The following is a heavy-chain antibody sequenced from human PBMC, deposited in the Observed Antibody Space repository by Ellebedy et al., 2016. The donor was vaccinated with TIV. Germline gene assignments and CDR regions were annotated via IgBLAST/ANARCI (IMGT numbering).Heavy chain of an antibody. J-gene: IGHJ4*02. CDR1: GFTFSNYV. D-gene: IGHD6-13*01. Sequence: GESLKISCVASGFTFSNYVMHWVRQAPGKGLEWVAVISYDGSNNYYADSVKGRFTISRDNSKNTLYLQMNSLRAEDTAVYYCAKEQSSSWYSFYFDYWGQGTLVTVSS. V-gene: IGHV3-30*18. CDR3: AKEQSSSWYSFYFDY. CDR2: ISYDGSNN.